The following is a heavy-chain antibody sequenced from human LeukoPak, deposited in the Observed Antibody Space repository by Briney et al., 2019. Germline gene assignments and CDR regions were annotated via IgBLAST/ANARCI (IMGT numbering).Heavy chain of an antibody. CDR2: IYHSGST. D-gene: IGHD6-6*01. V-gene: IGHV4-59*01. CDR1: GDSISSYY. CDR3: ATSIAARAALN. J-gene: IGHJ4*02. Sequence: SETLSLTCTVSGDSISSYYWSWIRQPPGKGLEWIGYIYHSGSTNYNASLKSRATISVDTSKNQFSLKLSSVTAVDTAVYYCATSIAARAALNWGQGTLVTVSS.